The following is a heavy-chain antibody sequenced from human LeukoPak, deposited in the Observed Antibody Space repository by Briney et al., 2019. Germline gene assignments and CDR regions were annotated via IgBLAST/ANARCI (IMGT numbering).Heavy chain of an antibody. Sequence: PGGSLRLSCEASGFTFSSISMNWVRQAPGKGLEWVSSISPDGETTYHADSVKGRFTTSRDNAKSSPYLQMNSLRAEDTALYYCTRDLPVPSLVRGIIIYGLIDYWGQGTLVTVSS. V-gene: IGHV3-21*06. CDR2: ISPDGETT. CDR1: GFTFSSIS. J-gene: IGHJ4*02. CDR3: TRDLPVPSLVRGIIIYGLIDY. D-gene: IGHD3-10*01.